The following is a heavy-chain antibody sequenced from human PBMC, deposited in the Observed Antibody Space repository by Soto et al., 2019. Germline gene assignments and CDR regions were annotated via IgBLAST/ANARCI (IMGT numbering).Heavy chain of an antibody. J-gene: IGHJ4*02. D-gene: IGHD3-10*01. Sequence: GGSLGLSCAASGFTFSSYAMHWVRQAPGKGLEWVAVISYDGSNKYYADSVKGRFTISRDNSKNTLYLQMNSLRAEDTAVYYFAIEHRITLVFRWDYWGQGSLVTVSS. CDR3: AIEHRITLVFRWDY. CDR1: GFTFSSYA. V-gene: IGHV3-30-3*01. CDR2: ISYDGSNK.